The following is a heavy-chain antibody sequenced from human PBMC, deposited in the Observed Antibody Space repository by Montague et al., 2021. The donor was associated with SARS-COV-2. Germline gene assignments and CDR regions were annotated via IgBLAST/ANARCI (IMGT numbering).Heavy chain of an antibody. CDR1: GFSLSTSGMS. D-gene: IGHD3-16*01. CDR3: ATTIYDYVWGTRVEFDY. J-gene: IGHJ4*02. CDR2: IDWDDDK. V-gene: IGHV2-70*01. Sequence: VKTTQTLTLTCTFSGFSLSTSGMSVSWIRRPPGKALEWLALIDWDDDKYYSTSLKTRLTISKDTPKNQVVLTMTNMDPVDTATYYCATTIYDYVWGTRVEFDYWGQGTLVTVSS.